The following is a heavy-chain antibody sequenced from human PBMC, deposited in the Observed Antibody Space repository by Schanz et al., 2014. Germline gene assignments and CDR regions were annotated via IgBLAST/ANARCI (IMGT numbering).Heavy chain of an antibody. CDR2: INTGSGDT. D-gene: IGHD5-12*01. V-gene: IGHV1-3*04. Sequence: GFGVKKPGATVKVSCKASGYIFINSGISWVRQAPGQGLEWMGWINTGSGDTKYSQNFQGRVTITRDTSASTAYMELSSLRSEDTAVYSCARGIGGYGANNYFDYWGQGTTVAVSS. CDR1: GYIFINSG. J-gene: IGHJ4*03. CDR3: ARGIGGYGANNYFDY.